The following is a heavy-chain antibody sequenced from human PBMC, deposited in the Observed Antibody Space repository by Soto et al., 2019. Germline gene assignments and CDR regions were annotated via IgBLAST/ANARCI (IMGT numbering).Heavy chain of an antibody. J-gene: IGHJ4*02. CDR2: IYWDDDK. V-gene: IGHV2-5*02. CDR1: GFSLSASGVG. Sequence: QITLKESGPTLVKPTQTLTLTCTFSGFSLSASGVGVGWIRQPPGKALEWRALIYWDDDKRYSPSLKSRLTITKDTSNHQVVLSMTNMDPVDTATYYCAHVVTTVTTRWGQGTLVTVSS. CDR3: AHVVTTVTTR. D-gene: IGHD4-17*01.